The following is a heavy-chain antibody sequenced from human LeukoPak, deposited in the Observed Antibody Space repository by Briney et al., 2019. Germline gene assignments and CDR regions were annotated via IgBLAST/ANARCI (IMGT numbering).Heavy chain of an antibody. D-gene: IGHD3-10*01. CDR2: IGGSSYFT. CDR3: AKADRGWGVITKD. CDR1: GFTFSXXX. Sequence: GGSLRLSCXASGFTFSXXXXXXXXXAPXXXXXXXSGIGGSSYFTYYAXYVKGRFTISRDNSKETLYLQMNSLRAEDTAVYYCAKADRGWGVITKDWGQGTLVTVSS. V-gene: IGHV3-23*01. J-gene: IGHJ4*02.